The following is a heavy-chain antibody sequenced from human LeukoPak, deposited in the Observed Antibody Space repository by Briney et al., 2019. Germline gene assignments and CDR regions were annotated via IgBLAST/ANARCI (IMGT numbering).Heavy chain of an antibody. CDR2: IYSGGST. CDR3: AIVRLYGDLPDY. Sequence: GGSLRLSCAASGFTVSSNYMSWVRQAPGKGLEWVSVIYSGGSTYYADSVKGRFTISRDKSKNTLYLQMNSLRAEDTAVYYCAIVRLYGDLPDYWGQGTLVTVSS. V-gene: IGHV3-66*01. CDR1: GFTVSSNY. D-gene: IGHD4-17*01. J-gene: IGHJ4*02.